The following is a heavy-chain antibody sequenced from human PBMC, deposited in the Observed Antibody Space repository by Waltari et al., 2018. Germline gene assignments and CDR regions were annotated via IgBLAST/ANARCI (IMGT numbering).Heavy chain of an antibody. J-gene: IGHJ4*02. CDR3: ARLGRLDSSYSYEDY. Sequence: EVQLVESGGGLVQPGEPLRLSCAASGFTFSSYWMIWVRQAPGKGLEWVATISQDGSEKFYVDSVKGRFTISRDYAENSLYLQMNSLRAEDTALYYCARLGRLDSSYSYEDYWGQGTLVTVSS. D-gene: IGHD3-22*01. CDR1: GFTFSSYW. CDR2: ISQDGSEK. V-gene: IGHV3-7*01.